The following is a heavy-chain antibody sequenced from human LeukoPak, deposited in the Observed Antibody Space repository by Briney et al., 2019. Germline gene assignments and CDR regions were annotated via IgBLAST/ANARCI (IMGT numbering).Heavy chain of an antibody. D-gene: IGHD1-26*01. CDR3: ASGGSYHVY. CDR2: IADSGSTT. J-gene: IGHJ4*02. Sequence: GGSLRLSCVGSGFTFGSYEMNWVRPAGGKGLAWLSYIADSGSTTYYAESLKGRFSISRDNANKSLFLQMNSLRAEDTAVYYCASGGSYHVYWGQGTLVTVSS. CDR1: GFTFGSYE. V-gene: IGHV3-48*03.